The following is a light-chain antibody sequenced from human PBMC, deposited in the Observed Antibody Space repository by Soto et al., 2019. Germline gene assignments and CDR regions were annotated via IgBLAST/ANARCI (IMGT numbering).Light chain of an antibody. J-gene: IGLJ3*02. CDR3: SSYTSSSTRV. CDR1: SSDVGGYNY. CDR2: EVS. V-gene: IGLV2-14*01. Sequence: QPPSVSGSPGHSITISCTGTSSDVGGYNYVSWYQQHPGKAPKLMIYEVSNRPSGVSNRFSGSKSGNTASLTISVLQAEDEADYYCSSYTSSSTRVFGGGTKLTVL.